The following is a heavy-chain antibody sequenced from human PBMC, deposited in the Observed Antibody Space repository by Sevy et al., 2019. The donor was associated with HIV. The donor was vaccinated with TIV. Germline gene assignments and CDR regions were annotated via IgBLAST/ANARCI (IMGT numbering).Heavy chain of an antibody. CDR2: ISGSGGST. Sequence: GGSLRLSCAASGFTFSSYAMSWVRQAPGKGLEWVSAISGSGGSTYYADSVKGRLTISRDNSKNTLYLQMNSLRAEDTALYYCAKDPYCGSTSCYRYYYGMDVWGQGTTVTVSS. CDR3: AKDPYCGSTSCYRYYYGMDV. CDR1: GFTFSSYA. V-gene: IGHV3-23*01. J-gene: IGHJ6*02. D-gene: IGHD2-2*02.